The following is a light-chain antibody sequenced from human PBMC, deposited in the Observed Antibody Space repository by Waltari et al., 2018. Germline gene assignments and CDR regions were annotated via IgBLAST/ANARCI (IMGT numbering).Light chain of an antibody. V-gene: IGKV2-28*01. J-gene: IGKJ1*01. Sequence: DIMVTQSPLSLSVTPGEPASISCRSSRSLLHSNGYNYLDWYLQKPGQSPQLLIYLGSDRASGVPDRFSGSGSGTDFTLKISRVEAEDVGVYYCMQALQTPWTFGQGTKVEIK. CDR3: MQALQTPWT. CDR1: RSLLHSNGYNY. CDR2: LGS.